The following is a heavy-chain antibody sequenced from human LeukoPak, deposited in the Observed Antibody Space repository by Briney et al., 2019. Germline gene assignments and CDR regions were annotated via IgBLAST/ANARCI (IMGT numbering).Heavy chain of an antibody. CDR2: IYTSGST. V-gene: IGHV4-61*02. CDR1: GGSISSGSYY. J-gene: IGHJ5*02. Sequence: SETLSLTCTVSGGSISSGSYYWSWIRQPAGKGLEWIGRIYTSGSTNYNPSLKSRATISVDTSKNQFSLKLSSVTAADTAVYYCARLMRSYYPMIRGWFDPWGQGTLVTVSS. D-gene: IGHD3-10*01. CDR3: ARLMRSYYPMIRGWFDP.